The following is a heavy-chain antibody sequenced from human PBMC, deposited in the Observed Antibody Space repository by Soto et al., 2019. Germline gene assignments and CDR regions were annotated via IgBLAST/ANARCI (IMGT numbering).Heavy chain of an antibody. CDR1: GFTFSSYA. Sequence: PGGSLRLSCAVSGFTFSSYAIHWVRQAPGKGLEWVAVIWYDGSNKYCADSVKGRFTISRDNSKNTLYLQMNSLRAEDTAVYYCARDYLIGYFDYWGQGTLVTVSS. CDR3: ARDYLIGYFDY. V-gene: IGHV3-33*01. CDR2: IWYDGSNK. J-gene: IGHJ4*02.